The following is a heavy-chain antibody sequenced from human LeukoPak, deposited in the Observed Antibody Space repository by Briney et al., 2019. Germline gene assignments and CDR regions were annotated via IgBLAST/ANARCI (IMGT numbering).Heavy chain of an antibody. D-gene: IGHD2-2*01. CDR1: GFTFSSYW. V-gene: IGHV3-7*03. Sequence: GGSLRLSCAASGFTFSSYWMSWVRQAAGKGLEWVANIKQDGSEKYYVDSVKGRFTISRDNAKNSLYLQMNSLRAEDTAVYYCARDQGGIVVVPAAIDYWGQGTLVTVSS. CDR2: IKQDGSEK. CDR3: ARDQGGIVVVPAAIDY. J-gene: IGHJ4*02.